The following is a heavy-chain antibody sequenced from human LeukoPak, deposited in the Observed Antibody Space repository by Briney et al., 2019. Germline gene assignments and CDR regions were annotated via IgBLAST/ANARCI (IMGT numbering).Heavy chain of an antibody. V-gene: IGHV3-74*01. D-gene: IGHD4-23*01. CDR3: ARVGTSRSGATSVVGFQH. J-gene: IGHJ1*01. CDR2: INTDGSST. CDR1: GFTFSSYA. Sequence: PGGSLRLSCAASGFTFSSYAMSWVRQAPGKGLVWVSRINTDGSSTSYADSVKGRFTISRDNAKNTLFLQMNSLRAEDTAVYYCARVGTSRSGATSVVGFQHWGQGTLVTVSS.